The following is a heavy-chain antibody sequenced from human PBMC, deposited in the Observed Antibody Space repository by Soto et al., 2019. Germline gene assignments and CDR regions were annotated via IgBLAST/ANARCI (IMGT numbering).Heavy chain of an antibody. CDR1: GGSISSYY. CDR2: IYYSGST. D-gene: IGHD3-3*01. CDR3: ARDSDDFWSGYPPRGYYYMDV. V-gene: IGHV4-59*01. Sequence: SETLSLTCTVSGGSISSYYWSWIRQPPGKGLEWIGYIYYSGSTNYNPSLKSRVTISVDTSKNQFSLKLSSVTAADTAVYYCARDSDDFWSGYPPRGYYYMDVWGKGTTVTVSS. J-gene: IGHJ6*03.